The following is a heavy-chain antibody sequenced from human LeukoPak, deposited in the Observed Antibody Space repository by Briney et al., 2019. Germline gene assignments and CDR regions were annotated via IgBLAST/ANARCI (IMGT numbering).Heavy chain of an antibody. CDR1: GFTFSSYS. CDR3: ARGDGATPPDAFDI. D-gene: IGHD3-10*01. V-gene: IGHV3-21*01. J-gene: IGHJ3*02. CDR2: ISSSSSYI. Sequence: PGGSLRLSCAASGFTFSSYSMNWVRRAPGKGLQWVSSISSSSSYIYYADSVKGRFTISRDNVKNSLYLQMNSLRGEDPAVYYCARGDGATPPDAFDIWGQGTMVTVSS.